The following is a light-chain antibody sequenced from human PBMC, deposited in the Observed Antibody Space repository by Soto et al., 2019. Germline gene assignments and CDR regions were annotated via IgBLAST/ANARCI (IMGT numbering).Light chain of an antibody. J-gene: IGLJ1*01. V-gene: IGLV2-14*01. Sequence: QSALTQPASLSVSPGQSITISCTGTSSDVGAYNYVSWYQQHPGKAPKLIIYEVSNRPSGVSWRFSGSKSGNTASLTISGLQSEDEADYYCSSHTTSNTRVFGTGTKVTVL. CDR1: SSDVGAYNY. CDR3: SSHTTSNTRV. CDR2: EVS.